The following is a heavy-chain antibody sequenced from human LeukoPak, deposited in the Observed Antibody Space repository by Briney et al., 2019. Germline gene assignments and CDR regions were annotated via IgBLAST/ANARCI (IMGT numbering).Heavy chain of an antibody. V-gene: IGHV3-33*01. CDR3: ARDEGLDPYYFDY. J-gene: IGHJ4*02. D-gene: IGHD3/OR15-3a*01. CDR2: IWYDGSNK. CDR1: GFTFSSYG. Sequence: PGGSMRLSCAASGFTFSSYGMHWDRQAPGKVLEWVAVIWYDGSNKCYADSVKGRFTISRDNSKNTLYLQMNSLRAEDTAVYYCARDEGLDPYYFDYWGQGTLVTVSS.